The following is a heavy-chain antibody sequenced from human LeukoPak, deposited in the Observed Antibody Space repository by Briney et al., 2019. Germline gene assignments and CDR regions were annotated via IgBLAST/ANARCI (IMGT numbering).Heavy chain of an antibody. CDR3: AKDSGRYDSSGYLDY. D-gene: IGHD3-22*01. Sequence: PGGSLRLSCAASGFTFSSYAMSWVRQAPGKGLEWVSAISGSGGSTYYADSVKGRFTISRDNSKNTLYLQMNSLRAEDTAVYYCAKDSGRYDSSGYLDYWGQGTLVTVSS. CDR2: ISGSGGST. CDR1: GFTFSSYA. V-gene: IGHV3-23*01. J-gene: IGHJ4*02.